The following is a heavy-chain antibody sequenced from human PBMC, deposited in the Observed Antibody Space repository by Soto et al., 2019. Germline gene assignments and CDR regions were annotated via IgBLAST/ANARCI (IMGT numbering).Heavy chain of an antibody. Sequence: SVKVSCKXSGGTFSSYAISWVRQAPGQGLEWMGGIIPIFGTANYAQKFQGRVTITADESTSTAYMELSSLRSEDTAVYYCARDLSYYGGNMDAFDIWGQGTMVTVSS. V-gene: IGHV1-69*13. CDR2: IIPIFGTA. J-gene: IGHJ3*02. D-gene: IGHD4-17*01. CDR1: GGTFSSYA. CDR3: ARDLSYYGGNMDAFDI.